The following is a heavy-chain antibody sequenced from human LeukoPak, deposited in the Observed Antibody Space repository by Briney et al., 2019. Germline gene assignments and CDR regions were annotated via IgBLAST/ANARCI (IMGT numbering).Heavy chain of an antibody. CDR1: AYTFTRYN. D-gene: IGHD2-15*01. CDR3: AKGAALDAYYYHHAMDV. Sequence: ASVKVSCKASAYTFTRYNIRWVRQAPGQGLEWMGWITADNDYTNYAQKFQGRITMTTDTSTNTAYMELNSLRSEDTAVYFCAKGAALDAYYYHHAMDVWGQGTTVTVSS. V-gene: IGHV1-18*01. J-gene: IGHJ6*02. CDR2: ITADNDYT.